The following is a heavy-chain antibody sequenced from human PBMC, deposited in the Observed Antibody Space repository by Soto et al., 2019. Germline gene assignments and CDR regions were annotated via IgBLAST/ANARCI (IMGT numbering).Heavy chain of an antibody. V-gene: IGHV1-3*01. CDR1: GYTFTSYA. J-gene: IGHJ4*02. CDR2: INAGNGNT. CDR3: ARALQGIAVAGTVGFDY. D-gene: IGHD6-19*01. Sequence: ASVKVSCKASGYTFTSYAMHWVRQAPGQRLEWMGWINAGNGNTKYSQKFQGRVTITRDTSASTAYMELSSLRSEDTAVYYCARALQGIAVAGTVGFDYWGQGTLVTVSS.